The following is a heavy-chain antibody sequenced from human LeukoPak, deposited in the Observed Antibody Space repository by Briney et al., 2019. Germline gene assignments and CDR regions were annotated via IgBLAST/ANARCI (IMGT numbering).Heavy chain of an antibody. V-gene: IGHV3-74*01. CDR2: INADGSTT. J-gene: IGHJ3*01. Sequence: HTGGSLRLSCAASGFTFGNSWVHWVRRAPGKGLVWVSLINADGSTTTYADSVKGRFTISRDNARNTVSLQMNSLTIEDTAVYYCVVVVEPPDSDGFDVWGQGTMITVSS. CDR1: GFTFGNSW. CDR3: VVVVEPPDSDGFDV. D-gene: IGHD1-14*01.